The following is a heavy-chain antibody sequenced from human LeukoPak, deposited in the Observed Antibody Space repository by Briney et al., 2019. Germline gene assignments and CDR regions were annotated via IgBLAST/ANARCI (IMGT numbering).Heavy chain of an antibody. CDR1: GGSFGGYY. J-gene: IGHJ6*03. V-gene: IGHV4-34*01. CDR3: ARTCLGGWGSSWYVGYYYYMDV. Sequence: KPSETLSLTCAVYGGSFGGYYWSWIRQPPGKGLEWIGEINHSGSTNYNPSLKSRVTISVDTSKNQFSLKLSSVTAADTAVYYCARTCLGGWGSSWYVGYYYYMDVWGKGTTVTVSS. CDR2: INHSGST. D-gene: IGHD6-13*01.